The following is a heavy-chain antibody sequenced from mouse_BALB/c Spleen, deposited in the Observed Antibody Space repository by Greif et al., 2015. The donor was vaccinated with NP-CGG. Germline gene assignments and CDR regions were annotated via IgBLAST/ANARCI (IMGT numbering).Heavy chain of an antibody. Sequence: QVQLQQSGAELVRPGSSVKISCKASGYAFSSYWMNWVKQRPGQGLEWIGQIHPGDGDTNYNGKFKGKATLTADKSSSAGYMQLSGLTSEDSAVYFCGREDYGTRYFDVWGAGTTVTASS. J-gene: IGHJ1*01. CDR2: IHPGDGDT. V-gene: IGHV1-80*01. D-gene: IGHD1-1*01. CDR3: GREDYGTRYFDV. CDR1: GYAFSSYW.